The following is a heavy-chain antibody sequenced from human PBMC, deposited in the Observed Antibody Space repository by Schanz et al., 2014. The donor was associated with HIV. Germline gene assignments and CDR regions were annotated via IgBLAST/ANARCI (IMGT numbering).Heavy chain of an antibody. V-gene: IGHV3-23*01. D-gene: IGHD3-10*01. J-gene: IGHJ4*02. CDR3: ARDGSLNRGFDY. Sequence: EVQLLESGGGLVLSGGPLRLSCAASGFSFSNSAMTWVRQAPGKGPEWVSAISGSGGSKYYADSVKGRFTISRDNSKNTLHLQMNSLRAEDTAVYYCARDGSLNRGFDYWGQGTLVTVSS. CDR2: ISGSGGSK. CDR1: GFSFSNSA.